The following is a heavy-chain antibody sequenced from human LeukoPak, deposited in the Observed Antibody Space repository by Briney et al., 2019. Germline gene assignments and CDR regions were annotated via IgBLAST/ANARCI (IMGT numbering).Heavy chain of an antibody. V-gene: IGHV1-69*04. CDR2: IFPILGIA. Sequence: GASVKVSCKASGGTLRSYAISWVRQAPGQGRAWMGRIFPILGIANYAQKFQARVTLTADKSTSTAYMELSSLRSEDTAVYYCAVWDIVVVPAAQFLDYWGQGTLVTVSS. D-gene: IGHD2-2*01. CDR1: GGTLRSYA. CDR3: AVWDIVVVPAAQFLDY. J-gene: IGHJ4*02.